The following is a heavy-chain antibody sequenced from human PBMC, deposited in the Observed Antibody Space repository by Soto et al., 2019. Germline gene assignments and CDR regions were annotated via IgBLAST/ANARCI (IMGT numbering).Heavy chain of an antibody. J-gene: IGHJ4*02. CDR3: AMARPPAIYSNGDDY. V-gene: IGHV1-69*12. Sequence: QVQLVQSGAEVKKPGSSVKVSCKASGGTFSSYAISWVRQAPGQGLEWMGGIIPIFGTANYAQKFQGRVTITANESTSTAYMELSSLRSEDTAVYYCAMARPPAIYSNGDDYWGQGTLVTVSS. D-gene: IGHD3-3*01. CDR2: IIPIFGTA. CDR1: GGTFSSYA.